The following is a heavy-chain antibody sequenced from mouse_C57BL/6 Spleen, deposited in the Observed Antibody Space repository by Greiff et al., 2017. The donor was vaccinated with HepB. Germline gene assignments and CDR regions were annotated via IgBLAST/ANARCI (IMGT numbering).Heavy chain of an antibody. D-gene: IGHD2-10*02. CDR1: GFTFNTYA. CDR2: IRRKSSNYAT. Sequence: EVMLVESGGGLVQPKGSLKLSCAASGFTFNTYAMHWVRQAPGKGLEWVARIRRKSSNYATYYADSVKDRFTISRDDSQSMLYLQMNNLKTEDTAMYYCVRERYGSFDYWGQGTTLTVSS. V-gene: IGHV10-3*01. J-gene: IGHJ2*01. CDR3: VRERYGSFDY.